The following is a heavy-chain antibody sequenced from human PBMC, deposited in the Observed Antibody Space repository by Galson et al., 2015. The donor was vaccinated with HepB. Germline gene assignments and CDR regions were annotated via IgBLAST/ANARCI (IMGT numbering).Heavy chain of an antibody. V-gene: IGHV3-30*18. CDR2: ISYDGSNK. Sequence: SLRLSCAASGFTFSNYGMHWVRQAPGKGLEWVAVISYDGSNKYYADSVKGRFTISRDNSKNTLYLQMNSLRAEDTALYYCAKDPYLYRALAGTMAGFDYWGQGTLVNVSS. D-gene: IGHD6-19*01. CDR3: AKDPYLYRALAGTMAGFDY. CDR1: GFTFSNYG. J-gene: IGHJ4*02.